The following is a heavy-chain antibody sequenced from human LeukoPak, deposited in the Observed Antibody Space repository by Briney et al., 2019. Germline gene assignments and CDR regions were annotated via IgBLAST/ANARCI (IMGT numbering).Heavy chain of an antibody. J-gene: IGHJ4*02. CDR3: ARGTGNYYFDY. D-gene: IGHD3/OR15-3a*01. CDR2: INAGNGNT. V-gene: IGHV1-3*03. CDR1: GYSFTSYV. Sequence: ASVKVSCKASGYSFTSYVMHWVRQAPGQRLEWMGWINAGNGNTKYSQEFQGRVTLTRDTSASTVYMELSSLRSEDMAVYYCARGTGNYYFDYWGQGTLVTFSS.